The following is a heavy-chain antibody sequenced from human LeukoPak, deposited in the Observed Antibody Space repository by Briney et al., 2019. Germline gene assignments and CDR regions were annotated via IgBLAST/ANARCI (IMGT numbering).Heavy chain of an antibody. Sequence: PGGSLRFSCAASGFTFSSYAMHWVRQAPGKGLECVAVISYDGSNKYYADSVKGRFTISRDNSKNTLYLQMNGLRAEDTAVYYCAKAPADVAVAAHVPHFDYWGQGTLVTVSS. D-gene: IGHD6-19*01. J-gene: IGHJ4*02. CDR3: AKAPADVAVAAHVPHFDY. CDR2: ISYDGSNK. V-gene: IGHV3-30-3*01. CDR1: GFTFSSYA.